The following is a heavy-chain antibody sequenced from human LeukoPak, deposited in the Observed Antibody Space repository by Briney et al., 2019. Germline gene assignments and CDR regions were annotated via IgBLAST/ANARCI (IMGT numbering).Heavy chain of an antibody. CDR3: ARDLVVVPAAMATGY. Sequence: PGGSLRLSCAASGFTLSSYEMNWVRQAPGKGLEWVSYISSSGSTIYYADSVKGRFTISRDNAKNSLYLQMNSLRAEDTAVYYCARDLVVVPAAMATGYWGQGTLVTVSS. CDR2: ISSSGSTI. V-gene: IGHV3-48*03. CDR1: GFTLSSYE. D-gene: IGHD2-2*01. J-gene: IGHJ4*02.